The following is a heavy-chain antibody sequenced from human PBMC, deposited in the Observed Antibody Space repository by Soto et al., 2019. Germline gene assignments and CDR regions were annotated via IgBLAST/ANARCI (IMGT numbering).Heavy chain of an antibody. CDR2: INHSGST. V-gene: IGHV4-34*01. D-gene: IGHD4-17*01. CDR1: GGSFSGYY. Sequence: PLETLSLTCAVYGGSFSGYYWSWIRQPPGKGLEWIGEINHSGSTNYNPSLKSRVTISVDTSKNQFSLKLSSVTAADTAVYYCARDPDYGLDPWGQGTLVTVSS. CDR3: ARDPDYGLDP. J-gene: IGHJ5*02.